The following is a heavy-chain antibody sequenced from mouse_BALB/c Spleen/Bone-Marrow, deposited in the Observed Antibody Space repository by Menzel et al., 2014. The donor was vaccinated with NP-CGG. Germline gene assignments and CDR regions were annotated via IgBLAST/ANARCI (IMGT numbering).Heavy chain of an antibody. J-gene: IGHJ1*01. Sequence: EVQGVESGGGLVQPGGSLRLSCAASGFTFTDYYMSWVRQPPGKALEWLGFIRHKANGYTTYYSASVKGRFTISRDNSQSILYRQMNTLRAEDSATYYCARDENVGIYWYFDVWGAGTTVTVSS. CDR2: IRHKANGYTT. V-gene: IGHV7-3*02. CDR3: ARDENVGIYWYFDV. CDR1: GFTFTDYY.